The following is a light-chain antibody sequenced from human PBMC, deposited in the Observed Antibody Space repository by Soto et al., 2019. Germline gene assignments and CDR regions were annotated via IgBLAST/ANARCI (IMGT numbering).Light chain of an antibody. Sequence: VLTQSPGPLSLSPGERATLSCRASQSVSSSYLAWYQQKPGQAPRLLIYGASSRATGIPARFSGSGSGTDFTLTISGLEPEDFAVYYCQQRSVWPITFGQGTRLEIK. J-gene: IGKJ5*01. CDR1: QSVSSSY. CDR2: GAS. V-gene: IGKV3D-20*02. CDR3: QQRSVWPIT.